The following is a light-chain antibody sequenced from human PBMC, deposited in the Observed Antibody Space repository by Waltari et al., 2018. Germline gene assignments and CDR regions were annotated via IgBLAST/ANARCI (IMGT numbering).Light chain of an antibody. CDR2: GAS. Sequence: EIVLTQSPGTLSLSPGERATLSCRASQSFSSSYLAWYQQKPGQAPRLLSYGASSRATGIPDRFSGSGSGTDFTLTISRLEPEDFEVYYCQQYGSSPRTFGQGTKVEIK. CDR3: QQYGSSPRT. V-gene: IGKV3-20*01. J-gene: IGKJ1*01. CDR1: QSFSSSY.